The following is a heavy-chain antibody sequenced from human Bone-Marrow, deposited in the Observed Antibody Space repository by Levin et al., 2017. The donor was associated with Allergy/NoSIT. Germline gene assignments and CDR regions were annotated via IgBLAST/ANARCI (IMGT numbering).Heavy chain of an antibody. J-gene: IGHJ3*02. CDR1: GGSFSGYY. CDR3: ARGLGGRYALAARHDAFDI. Sequence: SQTLSLTCAVYGGSFSGYYWSWIRQPPGKGLEWIGEINHSGSTNYNPSLKSRVTISVDTSKNQFSLKLSSVTAADTAVYYCARGLGGRYALAARHDAFDIWGQGTMVTVSS. CDR2: INHSGST. V-gene: IGHV4-34*01. D-gene: IGHD6-6*01.